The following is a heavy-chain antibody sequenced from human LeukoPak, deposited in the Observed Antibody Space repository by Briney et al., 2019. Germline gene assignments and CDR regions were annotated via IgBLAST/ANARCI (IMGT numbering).Heavy chain of an antibody. J-gene: IGHJ4*02. Sequence: GGSLRLSCAASGFPFRGYAMSWVRQAPGKGLEWVSVISGSGGNTHYGDSVKGRFTISRDNSKNTLYLQMNNLRVEDTAAYYCAKDISGAYSCFDYWGQGALVSVSS. D-gene: IGHD2-8*02. CDR2: ISGSGGNT. V-gene: IGHV3-23*01. CDR3: AKDISGAYSCFDY. CDR1: GFPFRGYA.